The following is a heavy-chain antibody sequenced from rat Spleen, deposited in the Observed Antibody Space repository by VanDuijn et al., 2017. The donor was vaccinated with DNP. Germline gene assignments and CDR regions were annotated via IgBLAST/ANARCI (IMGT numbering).Heavy chain of an antibody. J-gene: IGHJ4*01. CDR2: ISYDGGST. V-gene: IGHV5-29*01. CDR3: ARINYGGYPSYAMDA. D-gene: IGHD1-11*01. Sequence: EVQLVESGGGLVQPGRSLKLSCVASGFTFSNFGMAWVRQTPTKGLEWVASISYDGGSTYYRDSVKGRFTISRDNAKSTLYLQMDSLRSEDTATYYCARINYGGYPSYAMDAWGQGTSVTVSS. CDR1: GFTFSNFG.